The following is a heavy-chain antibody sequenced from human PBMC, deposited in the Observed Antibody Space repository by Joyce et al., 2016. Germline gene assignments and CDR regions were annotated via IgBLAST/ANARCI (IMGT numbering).Heavy chain of an antibody. D-gene: IGHD2/OR15-2a*01. CDR3: AKLLYAQYYYGMDV. V-gene: IGHV3-23*01. J-gene: IGHJ6*02. Sequence: EVQVLESGGGLVQPGGSLRLSCAASELTFRSYALTWVRQAPGKGREWVAAISGRGGSTHYADSVKGRFTISRDNSKNTLYLQMNSLRAEDTAIYYCAKLLYAQYYYGMDVWGQGTTVTVSS. CDR2: ISGRGGST. CDR1: ELTFRSYA.